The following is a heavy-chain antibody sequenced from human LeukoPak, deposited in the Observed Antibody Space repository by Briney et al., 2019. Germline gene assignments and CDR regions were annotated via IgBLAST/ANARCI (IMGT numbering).Heavy chain of an antibody. CDR2: IYHSGSP. V-gene: IGHV4-38-2*02. CDR3: AREGTLREYSSGWYPANYYYGMDV. J-gene: IGHJ6*02. D-gene: IGHD6-19*01. Sequence: SETLSLTCTVSGYSISSGYYWGWIRQPPGKGLEWIGNIYHSGSPYYNPSLKSRVTISVDTSKNQFSLKLSSVTAADTAIYYCAREGTLREYSSGWYPANYYYGMDVWGQGTTVTVSS. CDR1: GYSISSGYY.